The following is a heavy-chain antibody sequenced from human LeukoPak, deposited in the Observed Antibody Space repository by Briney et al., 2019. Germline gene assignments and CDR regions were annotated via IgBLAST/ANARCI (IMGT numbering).Heavy chain of an antibody. D-gene: IGHD2-15*01. Sequence: GGSLRLSCAASGFNFSNYSMNWVRQAPGKGLEWVSYISSSGSIIYYVDSVKGRFTISRDNAKNSLYLQMNSLRAEDTAVYYCAKDRPDCSGGTCYYYYYGMDVWGQGTTVTVSS. J-gene: IGHJ6*02. CDR2: ISSSGSII. CDR3: AKDRPDCSGGTCYYYYYGMDV. CDR1: GFNFSNYS. V-gene: IGHV3-48*04.